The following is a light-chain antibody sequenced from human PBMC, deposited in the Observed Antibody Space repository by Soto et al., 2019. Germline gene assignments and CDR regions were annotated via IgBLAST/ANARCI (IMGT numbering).Light chain of an antibody. Sequence: DIVLTQSPAFLSLSPGDRATLSCRATESISIYLAWFQQKPGQAPRLLIYKGSKRAPGVPARFSGSGSETGFTLTISSLQSEEFAVYYYQQYNNWPPLTFGGGTKVEIK. V-gene: IGKV3D-15*01. CDR2: KGS. CDR3: QQYNNWPPLT. J-gene: IGKJ4*01. CDR1: ESISIY.